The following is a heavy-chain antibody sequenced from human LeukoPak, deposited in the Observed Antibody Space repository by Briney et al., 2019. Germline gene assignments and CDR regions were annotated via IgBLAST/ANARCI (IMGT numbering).Heavy chain of an antibody. Sequence: GASVKVSCKASGYTFTSYDINWVRQATGQGLEWMGWMNPNSGNTGYAQKFQGRVTMTRNTSISTAYMELSSLRSEDTAVCYCARGQHYDFWSGYLWKSGSIDYWGQGTLVTVSS. CDR2: MNPNSGNT. CDR1: GYTFTSYD. J-gene: IGHJ4*02. D-gene: IGHD3-3*01. CDR3: ARGQHYDFWSGYLWKSGSIDY. V-gene: IGHV1-8*01.